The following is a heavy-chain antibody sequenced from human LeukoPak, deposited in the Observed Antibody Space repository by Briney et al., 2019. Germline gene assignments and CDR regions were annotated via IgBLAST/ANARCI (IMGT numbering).Heavy chain of an antibody. Sequence: PGGSLRLSCAASGFTFSSIAMSWVRQAPDKGLEWVSTISGSGGGTYYADSVKGRFTISRDDSKNTLYLQMNSLRAEDTAVYYCASGLRFSFDYWGQGTLVTVSS. D-gene: IGHD4-17*01. CDR1: GFTFSSIA. CDR3: ASGLRFSFDY. CDR2: ISGSGGGT. J-gene: IGHJ4*02. V-gene: IGHV3-23*01.